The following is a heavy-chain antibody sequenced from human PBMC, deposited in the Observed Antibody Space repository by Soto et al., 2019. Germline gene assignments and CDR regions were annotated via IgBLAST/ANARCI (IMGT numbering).Heavy chain of an antibody. CDR1: GFTFSSYA. V-gene: IGHV3-23*01. Sequence: GGSLRLSCAASGFTFSSYAMSWVRQAPGKGLEWVSAISGSGGSTYYADSVKGRSTISRENSKNTLYLQMNSMRAEDTAVYYCAKDQTYYDFWSGYDTHNNIDYWGQGTLVTVSS. J-gene: IGHJ4*02. CDR3: AKDQTYYDFWSGYDTHNNIDY. CDR2: ISGSGGST. D-gene: IGHD3-3*01.